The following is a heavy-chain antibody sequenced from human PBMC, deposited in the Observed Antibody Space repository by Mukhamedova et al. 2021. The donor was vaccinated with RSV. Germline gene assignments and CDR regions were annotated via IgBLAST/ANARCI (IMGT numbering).Heavy chain of an antibody. CDR2: ISDYNGNT. CDR1: G. V-gene: IGHV1-18*01. CDR3: ARVWYELVFGPDY. Sequence: GVMWVRQVPGQGLEWLGWISDYNGNTKYERKFQGRVTMTTDTSTSTAYLELRSLRYDDTAIYYCARVWYELVFGPDYWGQGTLVTV. J-gene: IGHJ4*02. D-gene: IGHD3-9*01.